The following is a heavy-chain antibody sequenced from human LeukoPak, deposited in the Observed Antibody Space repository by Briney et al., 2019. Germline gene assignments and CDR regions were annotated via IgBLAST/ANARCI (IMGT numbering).Heavy chain of an antibody. CDR3: AKWGASVWSGRGYFDY. D-gene: IGHD6-19*01. V-gene: IGHV3-23*01. J-gene: IGHJ4*02. CDR2: IIGSGDST. CDR1: GFSFSSYA. Sequence: GGSLRLSCAASGFSFSSYAMSWVRQAPGKGLEWVSVIIGSGDSTNYADSVEGRFTISRDDSKNTLYLQMNSLRAEDTAVYYCAKWGASVWSGRGYFDYWGQGTLVTVSS.